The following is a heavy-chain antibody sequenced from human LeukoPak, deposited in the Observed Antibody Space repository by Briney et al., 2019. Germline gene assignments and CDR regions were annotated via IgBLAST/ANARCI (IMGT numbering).Heavy chain of an antibody. D-gene: IGHD6-19*01. CDR2: IYHGGST. CDR3: ARSDLSSGWYYFDY. J-gene: IGHJ4*02. CDR1: GGSVSSGGYS. V-gene: IGHV4-30-2*01. Sequence: SQTLSLTCAVSGGSVSSGGYSWSWIRQPPGKGLEWIGYIYHGGSTYYNPSLKSRVTISVDRSKNQFSLKLRSVTAANTAVYYCARSDLSSGWYYFDYWGQGTLVTVSS.